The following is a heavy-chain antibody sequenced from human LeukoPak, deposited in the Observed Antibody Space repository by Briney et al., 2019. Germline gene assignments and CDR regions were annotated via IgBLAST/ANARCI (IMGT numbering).Heavy chain of an antibody. CDR1: GFTFSGSA. Sequence: GGSLRLSCAASGFTFSGSAMHWVRQASGKGLEWVGRIRSKANNYATAYAASVKGRFTISRDESKNTAYLQMNSLKTEDTAVYYCTSRRGYSYGQRELDYYYYMDVWGKGTTVTISS. V-gene: IGHV3-73*01. D-gene: IGHD5-18*01. CDR3: TSRRGYSYGQRELDYYYYMDV. CDR2: IRSKANNYAT. J-gene: IGHJ6*03.